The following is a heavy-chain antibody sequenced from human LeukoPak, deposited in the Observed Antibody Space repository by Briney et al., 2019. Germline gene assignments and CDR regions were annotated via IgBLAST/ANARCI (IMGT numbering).Heavy chain of an antibody. V-gene: IGHV3-21*01. Sequence: PGGSLRLSCAASGFTFSSYAMSWVRQAPGKGLEWVSSISTSSSYIYYADSVKGRFTISRDNAKNSLYLQMNSLRAEDTAVYYCARGDLYYYDSSGGDYWGQGTLVTVSS. D-gene: IGHD3-22*01. J-gene: IGHJ4*02. CDR1: GFTFSSYA. CDR3: ARGDLYYYDSSGGDY. CDR2: ISTSSSYI.